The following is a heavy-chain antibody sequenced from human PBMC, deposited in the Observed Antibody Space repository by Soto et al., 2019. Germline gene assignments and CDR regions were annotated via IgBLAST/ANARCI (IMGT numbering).Heavy chain of an antibody. CDR3: ARDTTLTAADSDAFDI. V-gene: IGHV3-21*01. CDR1: GFTFSSYS. Sequence: PGGSLRLSCAASGFTFSSYSMNWVRQAPGKGLEWVSSISSSSSYIYYADSVKGRFTISRDNAKNSLYLQMNSLRAEDTAVYYCARDTTLTAADSDAFDIWGQGTMVTVSS. CDR2: ISSSSSYI. D-gene: IGHD6-13*01. J-gene: IGHJ3*02.